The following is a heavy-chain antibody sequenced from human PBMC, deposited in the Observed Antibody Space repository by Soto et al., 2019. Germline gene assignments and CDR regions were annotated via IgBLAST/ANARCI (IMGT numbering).Heavy chain of an antibody. D-gene: IGHD1-26*01. V-gene: IGHV3-48*02. CDR1: GFTFSSYS. CDR3: AREDILGARSFDY. Sequence: GGSLRLSCAASGFTFSSYSVNWVRQAPGKGLEWVSYISSGSKTIYYADSVKGRFTVSRDNAKNSQYLQMNSLRDEDTAVYYCAREDILGARSFDYWGQGTLVTVSS. J-gene: IGHJ4*02. CDR2: ISSGSKTI.